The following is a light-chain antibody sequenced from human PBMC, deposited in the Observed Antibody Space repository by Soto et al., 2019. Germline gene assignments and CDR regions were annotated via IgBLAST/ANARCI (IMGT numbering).Light chain of an antibody. J-gene: IGKJ1*01. CDR2: GVS. CDR3: QQYNNWPPWT. Sequence: EIVLTQSPGTLSVSPGERATLSCRASQSVSSKLAWYQQKPGQAPRLLFYGVSTGATGIPARFSGSGSETEFTLSVSSLQSEDFAVYYCQQYNNWPPWTFGQGTKVDIK. V-gene: IGKV3-15*01. CDR1: QSVSSK.